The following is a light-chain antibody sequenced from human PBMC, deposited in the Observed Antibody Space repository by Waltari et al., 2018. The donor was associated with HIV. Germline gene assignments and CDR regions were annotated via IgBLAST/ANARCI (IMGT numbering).Light chain of an antibody. J-gene: IGLJ2*01. V-gene: IGLV2-14*01. CDR3: SSYTSTTTL. CDR2: EVS. Sequence: QSALTQPACVSGSPGQSITISCTGTSSDVGGYNYVSWYQQHPGKAPKLMIYEVSNRPSGVSHRFSGSKSGNTASLTISGLQAEDEADYYCSSYTSTTTLFGGGTKLTVL. CDR1: SSDVGGYNY.